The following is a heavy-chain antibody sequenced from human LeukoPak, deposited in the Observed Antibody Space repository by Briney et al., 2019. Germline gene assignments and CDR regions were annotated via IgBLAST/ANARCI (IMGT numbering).Heavy chain of an antibody. Sequence: MSSETLSFTCAVYGGSFSGYYWSWIRQPPGKGLKWIGEINHSGSTNYNPSLKSRVTISIDTSKNQFSLKLSSLTAADTAVYYCAKGAGGFSYYNWFDPWGQGTLVTVSS. D-gene: IGHD5-18*01. CDR3: AKGAGGFSYYNWFDP. J-gene: IGHJ5*02. CDR1: GGSFSGYY. CDR2: INHSGST. V-gene: IGHV4-34*01.